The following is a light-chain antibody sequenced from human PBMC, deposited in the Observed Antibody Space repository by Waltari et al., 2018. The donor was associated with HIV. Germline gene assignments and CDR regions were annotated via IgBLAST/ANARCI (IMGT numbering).Light chain of an antibody. V-gene: IGLV2-8*01. J-gene: IGLJ2*01. CDR3: SSYADRNGFYVV. CDR2: EVT. CDR1: NSDIGVYNS. Sequence: QSALTQPPSAAGSPGQSDTIPFTGTNSDIGVYNSVFWYQHHHGTAPKLVISEVTKRPSGVPVRFSGSKSGTTASLTVSGLQGEDEADYYCSSYADRNGFYVVFGGGTRLTVL.